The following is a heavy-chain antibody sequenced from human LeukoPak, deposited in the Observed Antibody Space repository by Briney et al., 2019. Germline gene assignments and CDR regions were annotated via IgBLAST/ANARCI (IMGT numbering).Heavy chain of an antibody. CDR2: IYYSGST. Sequence: PSETLSLTCTVSGGSISGYYWSWVRQPPGKGLEVIGHIYYSGSTAYTPSVESRVTISVDTSNNQFSLRLSSVTAADTAVYYCARSVAGYDFDYWGQETPGTVSS. V-gene: IGHV4-59*01. J-gene: IGHJ4*02. D-gene: IGHD6-19*01. CDR1: GGSISGYY. CDR3: ARSVAGYDFDY.